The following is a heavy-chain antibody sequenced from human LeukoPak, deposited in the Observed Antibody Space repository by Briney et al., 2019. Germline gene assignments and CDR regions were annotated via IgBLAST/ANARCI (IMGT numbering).Heavy chain of an antibody. J-gene: IGHJ3*02. CDR1: GFTFSSYG. CDR3: ARRLSGSDAFDI. Sequence: GGSLRLSCAASGFTFSSYGMHWVRQAPGKGLEWVANIKQDGSEKYYVDSVKGRFTISRDNAKNSLYLQMNSLRAEDTAVYYCARRLSGSDAFDIWGQGTMVTVSS. CDR2: IKQDGSEK. D-gene: IGHD1-26*01. V-gene: IGHV3-7*01.